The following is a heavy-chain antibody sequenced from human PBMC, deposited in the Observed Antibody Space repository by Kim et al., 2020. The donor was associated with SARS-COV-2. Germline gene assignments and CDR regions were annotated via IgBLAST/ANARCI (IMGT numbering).Heavy chain of an antibody. D-gene: IGHD6-13*01. V-gene: IGHV1-46*01. J-gene: IGHJ6*02. CDR1: GYTFTSYY. CDR3: ARDTEVLGIAAALIGSYGMDV. Sequence: ASVKVSCKASGYTFTSYYMHWVRQAPGQGLEWMGIINPSGGSTSYAQKFQGRVTMTRDTSTSTVYMELSSLRSEDTAVYYCARDTEVLGIAAALIGSYGMDVWGQGTTVTVSS. CDR2: INPSGGST.